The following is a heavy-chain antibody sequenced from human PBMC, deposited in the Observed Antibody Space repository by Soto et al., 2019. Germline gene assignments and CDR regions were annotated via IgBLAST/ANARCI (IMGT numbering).Heavy chain of an antibody. D-gene: IGHD3-10*01. V-gene: IGHV4-39*01. Sequence: SETLSLTCNISGGSINITVYYWAWIRKPPRKGLEWLGSVDDSGSTYYKPCVKSRVTRAVDTSKNRFSLNLPSVTAPDTGVYFCARHKREKGSGTFFFEVWGQGTLVTVSS. CDR2: VDDSGST. CDR1: GGSINITVYY. J-gene: IGHJ4*02. CDR3: ARHKREKGSGTFFFEV.